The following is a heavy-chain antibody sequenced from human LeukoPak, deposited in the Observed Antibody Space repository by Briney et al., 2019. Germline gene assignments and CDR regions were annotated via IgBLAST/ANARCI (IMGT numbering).Heavy chain of an antibody. J-gene: IGHJ6*04. CDR1: GYSISSGYY. CDR3: ASYYASGPSAYNSYALDV. D-gene: IGHD3-10*01. Sequence: SETLSLTCAVSGYSISSGYYLGWIRQPPGKGLEWIGRMSHKRGTYYNPSLKNRVTISMDTSKNPFSLRLSSVPAADTAVYSCASYYASGPSAYNSYALDVWGKGTTVTVSS. V-gene: IGHV4-38-2*01. CDR2: MSHKRGT.